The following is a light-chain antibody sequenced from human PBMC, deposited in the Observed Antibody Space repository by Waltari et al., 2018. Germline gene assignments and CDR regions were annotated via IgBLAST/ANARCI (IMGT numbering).Light chain of an antibody. V-gene: IGKV3-15*01. CDR3: QQYHNWWT. Sequence: EIVRTQSPATLSVSQGERATLSCRASQSVSSNLAWYQQKPCQAPRLLIYGASTRATGFPARFSGSVSGTEFTLTISSLQSEDFAVYYCQQYHNWWTFGKGTKVEIK. J-gene: IGKJ1*01. CDR2: GAS. CDR1: QSVSSN.